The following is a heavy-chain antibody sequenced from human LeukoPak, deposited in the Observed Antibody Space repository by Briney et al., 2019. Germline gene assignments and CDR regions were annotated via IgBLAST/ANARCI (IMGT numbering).Heavy chain of an antibody. CDR1: GGSIMRGDYY. D-gene: IGHD4-17*01. Sequence: PSETLSLTCTVSGGSIMRGDYYWSWIRQAPGKGLEWIGYHYYSGTTNYSPSLKSRVDISVDTFRNQFSLRLTSVTAADTAVYYCARGRYYGDYIDYWGQGALVTVSS. CDR3: ARGRYYGDYIDY. CDR2: HYYSGTT. V-gene: IGHV4-30-4*01. J-gene: IGHJ4*02.